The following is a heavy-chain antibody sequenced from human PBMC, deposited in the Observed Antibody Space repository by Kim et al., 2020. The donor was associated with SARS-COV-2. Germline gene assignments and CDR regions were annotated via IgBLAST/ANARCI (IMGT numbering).Heavy chain of an antibody. CDR1: GFTFSSYA. CDR2: ISGSGGST. J-gene: IGHJ6*02. V-gene: IGHV3-23*01. Sequence: GGSLRLSCAASGFTFSSYAMSWVRQAPGKGLEWVSAISGSGGSTYYADSVTGRFTISRDNSKNTLYLQMNSLRAEDTAVYYCAKGGRPGYYGMDVWGQGTTVTVSS. D-gene: IGHD3-16*01. CDR3: AKGGRPGYYGMDV.